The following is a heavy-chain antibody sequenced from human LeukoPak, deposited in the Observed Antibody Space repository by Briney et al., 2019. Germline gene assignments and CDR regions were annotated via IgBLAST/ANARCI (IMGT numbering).Heavy chain of an antibody. CDR2: ITSNGGTT. CDR1: GFTFSSHA. Sequence: PGGSLRLSCVVSGFTFSSHAMHWVRQAPGKGLEYVSAITSNGGTTYYANSVKGRFTISRDNAKNSLYLQMNSLRAEDTAVYYCASQGPIGYCSGGSCRTFDYWGQGTLVTVSS. CDR3: ASQGPIGYCSGGSCRTFDY. V-gene: IGHV3-64*01. D-gene: IGHD2-15*01. J-gene: IGHJ4*02.